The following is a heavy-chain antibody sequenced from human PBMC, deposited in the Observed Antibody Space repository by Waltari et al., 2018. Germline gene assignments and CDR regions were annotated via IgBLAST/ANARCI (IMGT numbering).Heavy chain of an antibody. Sequence: EVQLLESGGGLVQPGGSLRLSCAASGFIFSNYAMSWVRQAPGKGLEWVSAISGDGANTYYADFVRGRFTVSRDNSKKTVYLQMNSLRAEDTAMYYCGKETMTKTPLTLDYWGQGTL. J-gene: IGHJ4*02. CDR1: GFIFSNYA. CDR2: ISGDGANT. V-gene: IGHV3-23*01. CDR3: GKETMTKTPLTLDY. D-gene: IGHD4-17*01.